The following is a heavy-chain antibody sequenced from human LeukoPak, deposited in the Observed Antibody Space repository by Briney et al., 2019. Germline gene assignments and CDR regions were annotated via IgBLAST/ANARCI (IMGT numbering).Heavy chain of an antibody. CDR2: IYYSGST. V-gene: IGHV4-59*01. CDR3: ARVPLTAVWGAFDI. J-gene: IGHJ3*02. Sequence: SETLSHTCTVSGGSISSYYWSWIRQPPGKGLEWIGYIYYSGSTNYNPSLKSRVTISVDTSKNQFSLKLSSVTAADTAVYYCARVPLTAVWGAFDIWGQGTMVTVSS. CDR1: GGSISSYY. D-gene: IGHD2-21*02.